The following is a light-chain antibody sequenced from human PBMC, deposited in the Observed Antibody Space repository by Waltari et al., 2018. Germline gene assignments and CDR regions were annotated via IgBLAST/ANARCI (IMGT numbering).Light chain of an antibody. J-gene: IGLJ3*02. Sequence: QSVLTQAPSVSAAPGQTVTISCSGTTPNIGNNYVSWYQQLPGAAPKIVIYEDSRGTSGIPDRFSVAKSCASATLGITGLQTGDEADDYCGSWDSSLGIGVLGGGTRLTVL. CDR3: GSWDSSLGIGV. CDR2: EDS. CDR1: TPNIGNNY. V-gene: IGLV1-51*01.